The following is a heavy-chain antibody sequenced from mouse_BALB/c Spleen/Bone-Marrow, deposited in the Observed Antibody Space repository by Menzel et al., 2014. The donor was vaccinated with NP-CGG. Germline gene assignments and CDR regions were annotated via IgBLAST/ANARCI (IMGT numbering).Heavy chain of an antibody. CDR3: AIEGYYDY. CDR1: GFTFSSFG. V-gene: IGHV5-17*02. D-gene: IGHD2-3*01. Sequence: EVMLVESGGGLVQPGGSRKLSCAASGFTFSSFGMHWVRQAPEKGLEWVAYISSGSNTIYYADTVKGRFTVSRDNPKNTLFLQMTSLRSEDTAMYYCAIEGYYDYWGQGTTLTVSS. CDR2: ISSGSNTI. J-gene: IGHJ2*01.